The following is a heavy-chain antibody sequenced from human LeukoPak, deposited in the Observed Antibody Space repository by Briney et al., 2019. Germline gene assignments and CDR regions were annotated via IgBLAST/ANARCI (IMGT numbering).Heavy chain of an antibody. CDR3: ARLSGDDYDVLTDYFMLPYGLDV. J-gene: IGHJ6*02. D-gene: IGHD3-9*01. CDR1: GYTFTGYY. Sequence: ASVKVSCKASGYTFTGYYMHWVRQAPGQGLEWMGWINPKSGGTNYAQKFQGRVTMTRDTSISIAYMELSRLKTDDTAVYYCARLSGDDYDVLTDYFMLPYGLDVWGQGTTVTVSS. CDR2: INPKSGGT. V-gene: IGHV1-2*02.